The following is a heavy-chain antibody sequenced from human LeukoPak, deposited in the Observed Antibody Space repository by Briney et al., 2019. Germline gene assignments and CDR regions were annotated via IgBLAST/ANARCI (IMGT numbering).Heavy chain of an antibody. CDR3: ARGGAMVRGVSPLDY. J-gene: IGHJ4*02. CDR2: ISGSSSYI. V-gene: IGHV3-21*01. D-gene: IGHD3-10*01. CDR1: GFTFSNYI. Sequence: GGSLRLSCAASGFTFSNYIINWVRQAPGKGLKWVSSISGSSSYINYADSVKGRFTISRDNAKNSLYLQMNSLRAEDTAVYYCARGGAMVRGVSPLDYWGQGTLVTVSS.